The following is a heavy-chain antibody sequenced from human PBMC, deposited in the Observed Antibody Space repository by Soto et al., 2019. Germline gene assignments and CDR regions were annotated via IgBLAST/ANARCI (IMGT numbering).Heavy chain of an antibody. CDR1: GYTFTSYG. V-gene: IGHV1-18*01. D-gene: IGHD1-26*01. CDR2: ISAYNGNT. J-gene: IGHJ5*02. Sequence: QVQLVQSGAEVKKPGASVKVSCKASGYTFTSYGISWVRQAPGQGLEWMGWISAYNGNTNYAQKLQGRVTMTTDTSTSTAYRELRSLRSDDTAADYCARCRIVGATSPWVTWGQGPLVTVSS. CDR3: ARCRIVGATSPWVT.